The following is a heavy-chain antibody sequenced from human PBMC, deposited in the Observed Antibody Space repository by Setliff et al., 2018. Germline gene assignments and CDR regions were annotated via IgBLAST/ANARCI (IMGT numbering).Heavy chain of an antibody. D-gene: IGHD6-25*01. CDR1: GYSLTSYW. CDR3: ARLGAPASHDAFDI. V-gene: IGHV5-51*01. J-gene: IGHJ3*02. Sequence: PGESLKISCKGSGYSLTSYWIGWVRQVPGKGLEWMGIVFSGDSDTRYSPSFQGQVTMSADKSINTAYLQWSSLKASDTAMYYCARLGAPASHDAFDIWGQGTMVTVSS. CDR2: VFSGDSDT.